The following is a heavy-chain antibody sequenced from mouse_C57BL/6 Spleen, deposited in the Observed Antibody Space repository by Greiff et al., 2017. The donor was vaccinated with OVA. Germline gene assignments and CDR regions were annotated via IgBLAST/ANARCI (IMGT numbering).Heavy chain of an antibody. CDR1: GYTFTSYW. CDR2: IDPSDSGT. J-gene: IGHJ4*01. Sequence: QVQLQQPGAELVRPASSVKLSCKASGYTFTSYWMHWVKQRPIQGLEWIGNIDPSDSGTHYNQKFKNKATLTVDKSSSTAYMQLSSLTSEDAAVYYCARDSNYAYAMDYWGQGTSVTVSS. V-gene: IGHV1-52*01. CDR3: ARDSNYAYAMDY. D-gene: IGHD2-5*01.